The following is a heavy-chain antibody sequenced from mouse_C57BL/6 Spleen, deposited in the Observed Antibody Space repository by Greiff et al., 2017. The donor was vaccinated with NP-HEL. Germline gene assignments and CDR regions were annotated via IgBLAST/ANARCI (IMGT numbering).Heavy chain of an antibody. Sequence: QVQLKESGPGLVAPSQSLSITCTVSGFSLTSYGVSWVRQPPGKGLEWLGVIWGDGSTNYHSALISRLSISKDNSKSQVFLKRNSLQTDDTATYYCAKPRSNYLYYAMDYWGQGTSVTVSS. CDR3: AKPRSNYLYYAMDY. D-gene: IGHD2-5*01. CDR1: GFSLTSYG. CDR2: IWGDGST. J-gene: IGHJ4*01. V-gene: IGHV2-3*01.